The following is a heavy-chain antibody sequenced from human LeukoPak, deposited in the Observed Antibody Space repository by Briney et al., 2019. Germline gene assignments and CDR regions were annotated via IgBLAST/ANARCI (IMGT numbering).Heavy chain of an antibody. D-gene: IGHD3-10*01. Sequence: ASVKVSCKVSGYTLTELSMHWVRQAPGQGLEWMGLINPNSGGTNYAQKFQGRVTMTRDTSISTAYMELSRLRSDDTAVYYCARALPMVRGVSSWFDPWGQGTLVTVSS. CDR3: ARALPMVRGVSSWFDP. V-gene: IGHV1-2*02. CDR2: INPNSGGT. CDR1: GYTLTELS. J-gene: IGHJ5*02.